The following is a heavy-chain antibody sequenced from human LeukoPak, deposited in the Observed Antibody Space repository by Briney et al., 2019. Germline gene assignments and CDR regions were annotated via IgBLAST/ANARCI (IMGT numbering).Heavy chain of an antibody. Sequence: GGSLGLSGEASGITLSNYGRSWFGRAPGKGWEWFAGIMDSGGRTNYADSVKGRFTISRDNPKNTLYLQMNSLRAEDTAVYFCAKRGVVIRVILVGFHKEAYYFDSWGQGALVTVSS. CDR1: GITLSNYG. J-gene: IGHJ4*02. V-gene: IGHV3-23*01. CDR2: IMDSGGRT. D-gene: IGHD3-22*01. CDR3: AKRGVVIRVILVGFHKEAYYFDS.